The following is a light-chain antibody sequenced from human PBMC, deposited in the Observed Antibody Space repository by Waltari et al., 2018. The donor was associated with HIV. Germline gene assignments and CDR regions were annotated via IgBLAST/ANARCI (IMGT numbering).Light chain of an antibody. V-gene: IGLV1-47*01. J-gene: IGLJ3*02. CDR3: AAWDDNLSGWV. CDR1: SSNIGTNY. CDR2: RNN. Sequence: SVLTQPPSASGTPGQSVPISCSVSSSNIGTNYVYWYQQLPGTAPQLLIYRNNQRPSGVPGRFSGFKSGTSASLAISGLRSEDEADYYCAAWDDNLSGWVFGGGSKLTIL.